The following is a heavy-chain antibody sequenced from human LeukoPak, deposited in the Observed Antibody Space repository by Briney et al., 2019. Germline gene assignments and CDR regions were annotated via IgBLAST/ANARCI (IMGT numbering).Heavy chain of an antibody. CDR1: GYNLTVYY. V-gene: IGHV1-2*02. D-gene: IGHD1-26*01. Sequence: ASVKVSCKASGYNLTVYYMFWVRQAPGKGLEWMGWINPNRGGTKYAQKFRGRVTMTRDTSISTAYMELSRLRFDDTAVYYCARPSIVGATTAVDYWGQGTLVTVSS. J-gene: IGHJ4*02. CDR2: INPNRGGT. CDR3: ARPSIVGATTAVDY.